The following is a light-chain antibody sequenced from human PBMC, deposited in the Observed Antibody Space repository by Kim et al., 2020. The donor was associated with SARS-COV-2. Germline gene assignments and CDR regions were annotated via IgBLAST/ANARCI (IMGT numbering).Light chain of an antibody. Sequence: SYELTQPPSVSVAPGKTARITCGGNNIGSKSVHWYQQKPGQAPVLVIYYDSDRPSGIPERFSGSNSGNTATLTISRVEAGDEADYYCLVWDGTSDNYVFG. J-gene: IGLJ1*01. CDR2: YDS. CDR3: LVWDGTSDNYV. CDR1: NIGSKS. V-gene: IGLV3-21*04.